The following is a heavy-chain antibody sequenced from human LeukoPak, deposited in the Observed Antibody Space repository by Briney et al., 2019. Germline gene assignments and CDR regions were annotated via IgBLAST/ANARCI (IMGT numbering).Heavy chain of an antibody. CDR1: GYTFTSYD. Sequence: ASVKVSCKASGYTFTSYDINWVRQATGQGLEWMGWMNPNSGNTGYAQKFQGRVTMTRNTSISTAYMELSSLRSEDTAVYYCARGPIWFGELLFDYWGQGTLVTVSS. J-gene: IGHJ4*02. D-gene: IGHD3-10*01. V-gene: IGHV1-8*01. CDR3: ARGPIWFGELLFDY. CDR2: MNPNSGNT.